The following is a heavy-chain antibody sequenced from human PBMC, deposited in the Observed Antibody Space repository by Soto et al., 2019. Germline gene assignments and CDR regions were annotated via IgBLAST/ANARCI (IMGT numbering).Heavy chain of an antibody. D-gene: IGHD2-8*02. J-gene: IGHJ3*02. V-gene: IGHV4-31*02. Sequence: QVRLQEWGPGLVKPSQTLSLKCSVSGGSITTGGRYWSWIRQLPGKGLEWIGDIYYSGNTYYNASLKSRVTIAVEAAKNQFSLKLSSVAAADPAVYYCAQALVFTGGDGFDIWGQGRLVTVSS. CDR1: GGSITTGGRY. CDR3: AQALVFTGGDGFDI. CDR2: IYYSGNT.